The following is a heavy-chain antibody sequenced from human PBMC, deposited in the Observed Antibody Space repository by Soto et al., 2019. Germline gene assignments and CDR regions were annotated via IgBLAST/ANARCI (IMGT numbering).Heavy chain of an antibody. Sequence: SETLSLTCAVYGGSFSGYYWSWIRQPPGKGLEWIGEINHSGSTNYNPSLKGRVTISVDTSKNQFSLKLSSVTAADTAVYYCARVVEVATTPSIDYWGQGTLVTVSS. J-gene: IGHJ4*02. V-gene: IGHV4-34*01. CDR3: ARVVEVATTPSIDY. CDR1: GGSFSGYY. D-gene: IGHD5-12*01. CDR2: INHSGST.